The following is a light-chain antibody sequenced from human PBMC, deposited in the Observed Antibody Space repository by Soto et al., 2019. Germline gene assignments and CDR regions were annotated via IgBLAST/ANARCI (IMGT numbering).Light chain of an antibody. CDR2: KAS. CDR1: QTISSM. Sequence: DIQMTQSPSTLSASVGDRVTITCRASQTISSMLAWYQQKPGKAPRLLIYKASNLENGVPSRFSGSGSGTEFTLTISSLQPDDFATYYCQQYSSYSPYTFGQGTKLE. CDR3: QQYSSYSPYT. J-gene: IGKJ2*01. V-gene: IGKV1-5*03.